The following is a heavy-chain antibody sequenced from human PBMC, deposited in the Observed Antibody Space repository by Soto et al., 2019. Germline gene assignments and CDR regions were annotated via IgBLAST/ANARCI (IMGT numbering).Heavy chain of an antibody. Sequence: PGGSLRLSCAASGFSFSSYAMSWVRQAPGKGLEWVSAISGSGGSTYYADSVKGRFTISRDNSKNTLYLQMNSLRAEDTAVYYCAKDLQLGRLWFDYWGQGTLVTVSS. D-gene: IGHD6-6*01. CDR2: ISGSGGST. J-gene: IGHJ4*02. CDR1: GFSFSSYA. V-gene: IGHV3-23*01. CDR3: AKDLQLGRLWFDY.